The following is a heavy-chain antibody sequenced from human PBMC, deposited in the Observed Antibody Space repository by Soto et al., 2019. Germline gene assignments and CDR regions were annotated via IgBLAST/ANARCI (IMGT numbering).Heavy chain of an antibody. J-gene: IGHJ5*02. CDR1: GYTFTSYG. D-gene: IGHD3-10*01. Sequence: ASVRVSCKASGYTFTSYGISWVRQAPGQGLEWMGWISAYNGNTNYAQKFQGRVTTTRDTSTSTVYMELSSLRSEDTAVYYCARGTAVSMIRAANWLDPWGQGTLVTVSS. V-gene: IGHV1-18*01. CDR2: ISAYNGNT. CDR3: ARGTAVSMIRAANWLDP.